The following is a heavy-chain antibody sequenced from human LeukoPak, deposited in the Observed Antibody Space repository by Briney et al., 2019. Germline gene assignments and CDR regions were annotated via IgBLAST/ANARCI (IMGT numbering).Heavy chain of an antibody. CDR3: ARAPRYCSSTSCSNWFDP. J-gene: IGHJ5*02. CDR2: ISSSGSTI. D-gene: IGHD2-2*01. V-gene: IGHV3-11*01. Sequence: GGSLRLSCAASGFTFSDYYMSWIRQAPGKGLEWVSYISSSGSTIYYADSVKGRFTISRDNAKNSLYLQMNSLRAEDTAVYYCARAPRYCSSTSCSNWFDPWGQGTLVIVSS. CDR1: GFTFSDYY.